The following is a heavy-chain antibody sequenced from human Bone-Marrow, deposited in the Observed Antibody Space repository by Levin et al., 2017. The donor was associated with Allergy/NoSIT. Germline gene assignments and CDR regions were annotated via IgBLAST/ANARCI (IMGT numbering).Heavy chain of an antibody. Sequence: GESLKISCAASGFTFSSYGMHWVRQAPGKGLEWVAVISYDGSNKYYADSVKGRFTISRDNSKNTLYLQMNSLRAEDTAVYYCAKDPSDIVVVVAATHYYYYGMDVWGQGTTVTVSS. V-gene: IGHV3-30*18. CDR2: ISYDGSNK. D-gene: IGHD2-15*01. J-gene: IGHJ6*02. CDR3: AKDPSDIVVVVAATHYYYYGMDV. CDR1: GFTFSSYG.